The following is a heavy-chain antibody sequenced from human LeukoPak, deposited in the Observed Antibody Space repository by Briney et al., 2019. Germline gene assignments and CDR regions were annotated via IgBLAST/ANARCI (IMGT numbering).Heavy chain of an antibody. V-gene: IGHV1-69*05. CDR1: GGTFSSYA. D-gene: IGHD3-3*01. CDR2: IIPIFGTA. J-gene: IGHJ5*02. CDR3: ARDLTRLGSFGVAITHWFDP. Sequence: SVKVSCKASGGTFSSYAISWVRQAPGQGLEWMGGIIPIFGTANYAQKFQGRVTITTDESTSTAYMELSSLRSEDTAVYYCARDLTRLGSFGVAITHWFDPWGQGTLVTVSS.